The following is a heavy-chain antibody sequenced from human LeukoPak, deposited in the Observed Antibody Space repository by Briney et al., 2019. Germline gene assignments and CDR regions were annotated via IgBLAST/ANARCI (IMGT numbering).Heavy chain of an antibody. Sequence: GGSLRLSCAASGFTFSSYGMHWVRQAPGKGLEWVAFIRYDGSNKYYADSVKGRFTISRDNSKNTLYLQMNSLRAEDTAVYYCAKFGYSGYSYVPPAAASTADYWGQGTLVTVSS. CDR3: AKFGYSGYSYVPPAAASTADY. CDR1: GFTFSSYG. CDR2: IRYDGSNK. J-gene: IGHJ4*02. V-gene: IGHV3-30*02. D-gene: IGHD5-18*01.